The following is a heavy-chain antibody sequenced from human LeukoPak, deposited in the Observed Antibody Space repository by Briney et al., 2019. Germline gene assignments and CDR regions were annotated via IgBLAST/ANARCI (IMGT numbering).Heavy chain of an antibody. CDR3: ARHTTGRALGDFAY. D-gene: IGHD2-8*01. J-gene: IGHJ4*02. V-gene: IGHV4-59*08. CDR1: GGSIRVHY. Sequence: SETLSLTCTVSGGSIRVHYWSWLRQSPGKGLEWIAYIYNSWSTNYNNYSPSLKSRVIMSMDTSKNQLSLIVSSVTAAETAVYYCARHTTGRALGDFAYWGQGTLVTVSA. CDR2: IYNSWST.